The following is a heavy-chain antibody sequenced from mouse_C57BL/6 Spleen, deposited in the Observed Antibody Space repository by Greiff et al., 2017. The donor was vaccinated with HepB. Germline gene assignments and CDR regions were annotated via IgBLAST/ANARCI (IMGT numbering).Heavy chain of an antibody. CDR1: GFTFSDYY. CDR3: ARETYYGSSYGFDY. J-gene: IGHJ2*01. D-gene: IGHD1-1*01. V-gene: IGHV5-16*01. Sequence: EVQLVESEGGLVQPGSSMKLSCTASGFTFSDYYMAWVRQVPEKGLEWVANINYDGSSTYYLDSLKSRFIISRDNAKNILYLQMSSLKSEDTATYYCARETYYGSSYGFDYWGQGTTLTVSS. CDR2: INYDGSST.